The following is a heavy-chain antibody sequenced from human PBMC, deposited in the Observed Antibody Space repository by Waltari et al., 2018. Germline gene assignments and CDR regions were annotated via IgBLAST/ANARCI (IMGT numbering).Heavy chain of an antibody. CDR2: IYPGDSDT. Sequence: EVQLVQSGAEVKKPGESLTLSCKGSGYSFTSYWIVWVRQMPGKGLEWLGIIYPGDSDTIYSPSFQGQVPISADKSISTAYLQWSSLKASDTAMYYCARLFEAVAVDYWGQGTLVTVSS. V-gene: IGHV5-51*03. J-gene: IGHJ4*02. CDR3: ARLFEAVAVDY. D-gene: IGHD6-19*01. CDR1: GYSFTSYW.